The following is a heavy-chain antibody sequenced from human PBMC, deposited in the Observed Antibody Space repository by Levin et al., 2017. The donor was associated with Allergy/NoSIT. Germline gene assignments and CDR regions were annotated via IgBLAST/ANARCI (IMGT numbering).Heavy chain of an antibody. J-gene: IGHJ4*02. Sequence: GGSLRLSCAASGFTFSSYGMHWVRQAPGKGLEWVAVISYDGSNKYYADSVKGRFTISRDNSKNTLYLQMNSLRAEDTAVYYCAKVYLTRYSSGWYSQSRVEDYWGQGTLVTVSS. V-gene: IGHV3-30*18. D-gene: IGHD6-19*01. CDR2: ISYDGSNK. CDR1: GFTFSSYG. CDR3: AKVYLTRYSSGWYSQSRVEDY.